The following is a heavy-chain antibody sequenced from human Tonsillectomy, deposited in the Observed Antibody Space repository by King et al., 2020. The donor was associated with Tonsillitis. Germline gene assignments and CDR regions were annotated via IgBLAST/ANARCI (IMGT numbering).Heavy chain of an antibody. J-gene: IGHJ4*02. Sequence: DVQLVESGGGLVQPGGSLRLSCAASGFTFSTYSMNWVRQAPGKGLEWVSYISSSSSAIYYADSVKGRFTISRDNAKTSLYLQMNSLRAEDTAVYYCARESFVAIVATFGYWGQGTLVTVSS. CDR2: ISSSSSAI. CDR3: ARESFVAIVATFGY. V-gene: IGHV3-48*04. CDR1: GFTFSTYS. D-gene: IGHD5-12*01.